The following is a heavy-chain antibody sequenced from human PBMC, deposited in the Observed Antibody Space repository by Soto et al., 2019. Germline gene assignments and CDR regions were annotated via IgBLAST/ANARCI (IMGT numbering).Heavy chain of an antibody. D-gene: IGHD5-12*01. J-gene: IGHJ4*02. V-gene: IGHV4-4*07. CDR2: IFSSGST. CDR3: AREGSYSAYNFAHGIQLWSFDF. CDR1: GGSINTFY. Sequence: SETLSLTCTVSGGSINTFYWSWVRQPAGKGLEWFGRIFSSGSTSFNPSLESRVAMSVDTSKNHFSLNLSSVTAADMAVYYCAREGSYSAYNFAHGIQLWSFDFWGQGALVT.